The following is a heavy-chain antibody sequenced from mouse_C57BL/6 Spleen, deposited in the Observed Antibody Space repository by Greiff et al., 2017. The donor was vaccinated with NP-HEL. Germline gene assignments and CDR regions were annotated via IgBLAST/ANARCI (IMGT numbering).Heavy chain of an antibody. CDR3: GRGEDGYSFAD. D-gene: IGHD2-3*01. V-gene: IGHV1-82*01. CDR1: GYAFSSSW. Sequence: VQLQQSGPELVKPGASVKISCKASGYAFSSSWMNWVKQRPGKGLEWIGRIYPGDGDTNYNGKFKGKATLTADKSSSTAYMQLSSLTSEDSAVYFCGRGEDGYSFADWGKVTLVTVAA. J-gene: IGHJ3*01. CDR2: IYPGDGDT.